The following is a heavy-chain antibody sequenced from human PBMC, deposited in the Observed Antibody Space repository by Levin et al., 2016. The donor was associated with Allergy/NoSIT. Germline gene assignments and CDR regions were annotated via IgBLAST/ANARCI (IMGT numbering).Heavy chain of an antibody. CDR2: INGDGSST. J-gene: IGHJ4*02. D-gene: IGHD4-23*01. CDR1: GFTFSSYW. Sequence: GESLKISCAASGFTFSSYWMHWVRQAPGKGLVWVSLINGDGSSTTYADSVKGRFTISRDNAKNTVYLQMNSLGADDTAVYYCARGYGGNSWVLDYWGQGTLVSVSS. V-gene: IGHV3-74*01. CDR3: ARGYGGNSWVLDY.